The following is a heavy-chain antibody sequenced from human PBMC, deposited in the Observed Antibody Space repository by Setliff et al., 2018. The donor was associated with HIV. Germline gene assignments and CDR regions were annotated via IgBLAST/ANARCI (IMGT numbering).Heavy chain of an antibody. V-gene: IGHV1-18*01. CDR1: GYTFTSYG. CDR3: ARDLTMVLGRGGGGDAFDI. J-gene: IGHJ3*02. D-gene: IGHD3-10*01. Sequence: ASVKVSCKASGYTFTSYGTSWVRQAPGQGLEWMGWISAYNGNTNYEQKLQGRVTMTTDTSASTAYMELRSLRSDDTAVYYCARDLTMVLGRGGGGDAFDIWGQGTMVTVSS. CDR2: ISAYNGNT.